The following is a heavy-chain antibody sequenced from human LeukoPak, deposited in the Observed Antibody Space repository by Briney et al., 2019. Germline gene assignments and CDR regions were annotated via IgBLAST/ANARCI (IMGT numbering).Heavy chain of an antibody. V-gene: IGHV4-30-4*01. CDR2: IYYSGST. D-gene: IGHD4-17*01. J-gene: IGHJ4*02. Sequence: PSETLSLTCTVSGGSIRSGDYYWSWIRQPPGKGLEWVGYIYYSGSTYYNPSLKSRVTISIDTSKNQFSLKLSSVTAADTAVYYCARRDYGDAFDYWGQGTLVTVSS. CDR1: GGSIRSGDYY. CDR3: ARRDYGDAFDY.